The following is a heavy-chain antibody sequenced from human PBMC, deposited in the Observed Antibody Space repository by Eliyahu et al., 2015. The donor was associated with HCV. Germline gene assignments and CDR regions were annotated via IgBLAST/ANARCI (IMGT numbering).Heavy chain of an antibody. CDR2: IYYTGST. J-gene: IGHJ4*02. Sequence: QVQLQESGPGLVKPSETLSLTCTVSGGSLTGGSYHWSWLRQPPGKGLEWIGYIYYTGSTNYNPSLKSRVTISLDTSKNQFSLKLSSVTAADTALYYCARVPFYDFWSGQTPYDSWGQGISVTVSS. CDR1: GGSLTGGSYH. D-gene: IGHD3-3*01. V-gene: IGHV4-61*01. CDR3: ARVPFYDFWSGQTPYDS.